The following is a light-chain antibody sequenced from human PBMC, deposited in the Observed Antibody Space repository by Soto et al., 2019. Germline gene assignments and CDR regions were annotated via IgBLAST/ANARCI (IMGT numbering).Light chain of an antibody. Sequence: EIVLTQSPGTLSLSPGEGATLSCRASQSISSNFLAWYQQKRGQAPRLLIHGASNMATGIPDRFSGSGSGTDFTLTITRLEPEDFAVYYCQQYGGSPRTFGQGTKVEVK. CDR2: GAS. CDR3: QQYGGSPRT. CDR1: QSISSNF. V-gene: IGKV3-20*01. J-gene: IGKJ1*01.